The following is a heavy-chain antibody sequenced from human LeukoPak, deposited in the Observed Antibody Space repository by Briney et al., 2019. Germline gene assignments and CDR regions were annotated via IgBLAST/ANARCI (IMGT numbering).Heavy chain of an antibody. D-gene: IGHD6-13*01. Sequence: PSETLSLTCTVSGGSISSESYYWSWIRQPAGKALEWIGRINTSGNINYNPSLKSRVTLSVDTSNNQFSPKLSSLTAADTAVYYCARGLSSSWYWFDTWGQGTLVTVSS. V-gene: IGHV4-61*02. J-gene: IGHJ5*02. CDR3: ARGLSSSWYWFDT. CDR2: INTSGNI. CDR1: GGSISSESYY.